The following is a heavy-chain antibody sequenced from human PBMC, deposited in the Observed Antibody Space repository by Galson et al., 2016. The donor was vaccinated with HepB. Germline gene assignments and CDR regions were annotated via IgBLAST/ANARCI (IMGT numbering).Heavy chain of an antibody. CDR3: ARLTIESRPGEPFDS. J-gene: IGHJ4*02. D-gene: IGHD5/OR15-5a*01. CDR1: GGAFSGYA. V-gene: IGHV1-69*13. Sequence: SVKVSCKVSGGAFSGYAISWVRQAPGQGLEWMAGIIPIFGITNIAQKFQGRVTVTADGSTSTAYMELSSLKSDDTAVYYCARLTIESRPGEPFDSWGQGTLVTVSS. CDR2: IIPIFGIT.